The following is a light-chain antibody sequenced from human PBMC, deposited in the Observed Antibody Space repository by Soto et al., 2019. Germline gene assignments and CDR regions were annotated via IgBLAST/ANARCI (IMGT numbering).Light chain of an antibody. J-gene: IGKJ5*01. CDR2: EVS. Sequence: DVVMTQTPLSLSVTPGQPASISCKSSQSLLHITGETFLFWYLQKPCQSQQLLIYEVSTRVSGVPDRFSGRGSGTDFTLEISRVETDDVGIYYCMQSTQLPPTFGQGTRLGIE. CDR1: QSLLHITGETF. CDR3: MQSTQLPPT. V-gene: IGKV2D-29*02.